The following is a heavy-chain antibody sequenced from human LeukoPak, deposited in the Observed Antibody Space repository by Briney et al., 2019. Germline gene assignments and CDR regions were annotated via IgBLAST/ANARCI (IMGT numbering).Heavy chain of an antibody. CDR2: ISSSSSYI. V-gene: IGHV3-21*01. CDR3: ARALDHLHYYDSRGPFDI. CDR1: GFTFSSYS. J-gene: IGHJ3*02. Sequence: GSLRLSCAASGFTFSSYSMNWVRQAPGKGLEWVSSISSSSSYIYYADSVKGRFTISRDNAKNSLYLQMNSLRAEDTAVYYCARALDHLHYYDSRGPFDIWGQGTMVTVSS. D-gene: IGHD3-22*01.